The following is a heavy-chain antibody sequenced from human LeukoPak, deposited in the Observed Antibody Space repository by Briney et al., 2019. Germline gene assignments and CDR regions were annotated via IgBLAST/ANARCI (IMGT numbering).Heavy chain of an antibody. CDR2: TYYRSKWYN. V-gene: IGHV6-1*01. Sequence: SQTLSLTCAISGDSVSSNSAAWNWIRQSPSRGLEWLGRTYYRSKWYNDYAVSVKSRITINPDTSKNQFSLQLNSVTPEDTAVYYCARGRREGDYYYYYYMDVWGKGTTVTVSS. J-gene: IGHJ6*03. CDR1: GDSVSSNSAA. CDR3: ARGRREGDYYYYYYMDV.